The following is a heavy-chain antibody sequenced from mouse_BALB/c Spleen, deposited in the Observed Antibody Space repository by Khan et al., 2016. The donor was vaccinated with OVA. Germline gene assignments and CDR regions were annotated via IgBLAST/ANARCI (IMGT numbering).Heavy chain of an antibody. Sequence: ELVESGGGLVQPGGSRKLSCAASGFTFSSFGMHWVRQAPEKGLEWVAYISFGSATIYYADTVKGRFTISRDNPKNALFLQMTSLRSEDKALSDSARSTISTWYVEVGGAGTTVTVSS. CDR1: GFTFSSFG. CDR2: ISFGSATI. J-gene: IGHJ1*01. V-gene: IGHV5-17*02. CDR3: ARSTISTWYVEV.